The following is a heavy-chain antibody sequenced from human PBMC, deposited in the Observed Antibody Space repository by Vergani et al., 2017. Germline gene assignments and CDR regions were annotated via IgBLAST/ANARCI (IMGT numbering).Heavy chain of an antibody. J-gene: IGHJ4*02. CDR1: GGSISSYY. CDR3: ARGFYGGNSCFDD. CDR2: IYYSGST. Sequence: QVQLQESGPGLVKPSETLSLTCTVSGGSISSYYWSWIRQPPGKGLEWLVYIYYSGSTNYNPSLKSRVTISVDTSKNQFSLKLSSVTAADTAVYYCARGFYGGNSCFDDWGQGTLVTASS. V-gene: IGHV4-59*01. D-gene: IGHD4-23*01.